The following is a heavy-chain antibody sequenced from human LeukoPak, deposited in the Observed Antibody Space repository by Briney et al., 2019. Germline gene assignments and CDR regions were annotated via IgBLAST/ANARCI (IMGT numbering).Heavy chain of an antibody. CDR1: GFTFSSYA. Sequence: GGSLRLSCAASGFTFSSYAMHWVRQAPGKGLEWVAVISYDGSNKYYADSVKGRFTISRDNSKNTLYLQMNSLRAEDTAVYYCARDFHYYDSSGYYRRLFDYWGQGTLVTVSS. CDR3: ARDFHYYDSSGYYRRLFDY. CDR2: ISYDGSNK. D-gene: IGHD3-22*01. V-gene: IGHV3-30-3*01. J-gene: IGHJ4*02.